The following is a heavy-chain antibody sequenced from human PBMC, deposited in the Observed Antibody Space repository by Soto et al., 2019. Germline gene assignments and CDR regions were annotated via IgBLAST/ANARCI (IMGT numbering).Heavy chain of an antibody. CDR3: ARVLHGYSGFEDYFDY. J-gene: IGHJ4*02. D-gene: IGHD5-12*01. CDR2: INNDGSST. V-gene: IGHV3-74*01. CDR1: GAIFSSYW. Sequence: PGGSLRLSCAASGAIFSSYWTHWVRQATGKGLVWVSRINNDGSSTIYADSVKGRFTISRENAKNSLYLQMNSLRAGDTAVYYCARVLHGYSGFEDYFDYWGQGTLVTVSS.